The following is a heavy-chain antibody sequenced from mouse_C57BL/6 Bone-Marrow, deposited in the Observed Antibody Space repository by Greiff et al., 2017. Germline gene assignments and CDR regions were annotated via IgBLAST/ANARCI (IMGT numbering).Heavy chain of an antibody. CDR1: GYTFTDYY. Sequence: EVMLVESGPELVKPGASVKISCKASGYTFTDYYMNWVKQSHGKSLEWIGDINPNNGGTSYNQKFKGKATLTVDKSSSTAYMELRSLTSEDSAVYYCARDGRLRYFDYWGQGTTLTVSS. CDR2: INPNNGGT. J-gene: IGHJ2*01. V-gene: IGHV1-26*01. CDR3: ARDGRLRYFDY. D-gene: IGHD2-4*01.